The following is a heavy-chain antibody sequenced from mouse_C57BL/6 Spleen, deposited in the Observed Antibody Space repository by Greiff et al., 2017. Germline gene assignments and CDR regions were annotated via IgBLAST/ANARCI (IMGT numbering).Heavy chain of an antibody. CDR3: ARSQSNYLDY. D-gene: IGHD5-1*01. V-gene: IGHV1-50*01. Sequence: QVQLQQPGAELVKPGASVKLSCKASGYTFTSYWMQWVKQRPGQGLEWIGEIDPSDSYTNYNQKFKGKATWTVDTSSSTAYMQLSSLTSEDSAVYYCARSQSNYLDYWGQGTTLTVSS. J-gene: IGHJ2*01. CDR1: GYTFTSYW. CDR2: IDPSDSYT.